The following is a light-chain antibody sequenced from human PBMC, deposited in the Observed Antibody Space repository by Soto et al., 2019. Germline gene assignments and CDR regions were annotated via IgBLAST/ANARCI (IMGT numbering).Light chain of an antibody. Sequence: DIQMTQSPSSLSASVEDRVIITCRASQTISSWLNWYQQKPGKAPKLLIYKASTLKSGVPSRFSGSGSGTEFTLTISSLQPDDFATYYCQHYNSYSEAFGQGGKADI. CDR2: KAS. CDR1: QTISSW. V-gene: IGKV1-5*03. J-gene: IGKJ1*01. CDR3: QHYNSYSEA.